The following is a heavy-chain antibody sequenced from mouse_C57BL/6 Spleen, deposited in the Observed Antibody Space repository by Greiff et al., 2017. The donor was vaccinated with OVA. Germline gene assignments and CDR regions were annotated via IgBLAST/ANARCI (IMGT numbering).Heavy chain of an antibody. D-gene: IGHD4-1*02. CDR2: ISPGDGDT. J-gene: IGHJ3*01. CDR3: ARSSTGSWFAY. Sequence: QVQLQQSGPELVKPGASVKISCKASGYAFSSSWMNWVKQRPGKGLEWIGRISPGDGDTNYNGKFKGKATLTAYNSSSTAYMQLSSLTSEDSAVYFCARSSTGSWFAYWGQGTLVTVSA. V-gene: IGHV1-82*01. CDR1: GYAFSSSW.